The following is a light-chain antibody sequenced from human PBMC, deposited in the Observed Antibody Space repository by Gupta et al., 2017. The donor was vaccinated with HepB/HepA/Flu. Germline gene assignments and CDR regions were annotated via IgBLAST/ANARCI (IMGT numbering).Light chain of an antibody. V-gene: IGLV1-47*01. CDR3: GSWDTSLRSFV. J-gene: IGLJ2*01. CDR1: SSNIGNNY. CDR2: RKN. Sequence: GLTQPPSAAGTPGQSVTISRSGSSSNIGNNYVYCYHHLPGTAPNRLMYRKNQRPSGVVARGLCCTTGSYASSVTSGVRSEEEADDYCGSWDTSLRSFVFGGGTKMTVL.